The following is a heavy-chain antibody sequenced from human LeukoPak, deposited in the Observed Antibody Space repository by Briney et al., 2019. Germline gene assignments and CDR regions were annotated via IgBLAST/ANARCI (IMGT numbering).Heavy chain of an antibody. CDR3: ARKGDRGSAGFFDY. CDR2: IYHSGST. D-gene: IGHD1-26*01. Sequence: PSETLSLTCTVSGRSISSYYWSWIRQSPGKGLEWIGHIYHSGSTNYNPSLKSRVTMSVDRSKNQLSLKLSSVTAADTALYYCARKGDRGSAGFFDYWGQGTLVTVSS. J-gene: IGHJ4*02. V-gene: IGHV4-59*01. CDR1: GRSISSYY.